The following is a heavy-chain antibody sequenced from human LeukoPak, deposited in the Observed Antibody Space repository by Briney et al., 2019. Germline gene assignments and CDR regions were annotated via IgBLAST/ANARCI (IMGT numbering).Heavy chain of an antibody. J-gene: IGHJ4*02. D-gene: IGHD6-13*01. CDR3: ARDVEQQLGPADY. Sequence: PSETLSLTCTVSGGSISSSSYYWGWIRQPPGKGLEWIGSIYHSGSTYYNPSLKSRVTISVDTSKNQFSLKLSSVTAADTAVYYCARDVEQQLGPADYWGQGALVTVSS. V-gene: IGHV4-39*07. CDR2: IYHSGST. CDR1: GGSISSSSYY.